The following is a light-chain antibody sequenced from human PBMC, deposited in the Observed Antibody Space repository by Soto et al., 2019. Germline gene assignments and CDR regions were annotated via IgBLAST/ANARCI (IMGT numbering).Light chain of an antibody. CDR1: QTVNTNY. CDR3: QQYVSSPRT. Sequence: EIVLTQSPGTLSLSPGEEATLSCRASQTVNTNYLAWSQQKAGQAPRLLIYGTSSRATCIPDRFSGSGSGTDLPFTSSRLEPEDFAVYYCQQYVSSPRTFGQGTKVEIK. CDR2: GTS. J-gene: IGKJ1*01. V-gene: IGKV3-20*01.